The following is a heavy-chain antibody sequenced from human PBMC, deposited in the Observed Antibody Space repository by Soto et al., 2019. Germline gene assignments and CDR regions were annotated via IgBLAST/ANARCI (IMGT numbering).Heavy chain of an antibody. CDR3: AKDFRSNMVRAISNYGMGV. D-gene: IGHD3-10*01. Sequence: WGSLTLSCAASGFTFSSYAVSWVCKGQGPGMEWVSAISGSGGSTYYAYSVKGRFTISRDNSKNTLYLQMNSLRAEDTAVYYCAKDFRSNMVRAISNYGMGVWGQGTTVTVSS. CDR2: ISGSGGST. V-gene: IGHV3-23*01. CDR1: GFTFSSYA. J-gene: IGHJ6*02.